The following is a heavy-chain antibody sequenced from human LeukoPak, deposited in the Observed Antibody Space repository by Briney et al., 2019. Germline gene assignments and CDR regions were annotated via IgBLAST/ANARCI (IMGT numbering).Heavy chain of an antibody. V-gene: IGHV4-34*01. CDR3: ASSGGSGSYHKRTWSFLDY. Sequence: PSETLSLTCAVYGGSFSGYYWSWIRQPPGKGLEWIGEINHSGSTNYNPSLKSRVTISVDTSKNQFSLKLSSVTAADTAVYYCASSGGSGSYHKRTWSFLDYWGQGTLVTVSS. D-gene: IGHD3-10*01. CDR1: GGSFSGYY. J-gene: IGHJ4*02. CDR2: INHSGST.